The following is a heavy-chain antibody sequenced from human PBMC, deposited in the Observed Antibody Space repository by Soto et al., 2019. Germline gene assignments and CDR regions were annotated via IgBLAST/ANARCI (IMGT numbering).Heavy chain of an antibody. CDR1: GFTFSSYA. J-gene: IGHJ4*02. CDR3: ARDKYSYGTRY. Sequence: GGSLRLSCAASGFTFSSYAMHWVRQAPGKGLEWVAVISYDGSNKYYADSVKGRFTISRDNSKNTLYLQMNSLRAEDTAVYYCARDKYSYGTRYWGQGTLVTVSS. D-gene: IGHD5-18*01. V-gene: IGHV3-30-3*01. CDR2: ISYDGSNK.